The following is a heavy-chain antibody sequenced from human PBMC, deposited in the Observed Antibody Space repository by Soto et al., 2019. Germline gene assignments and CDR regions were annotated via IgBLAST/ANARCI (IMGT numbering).Heavy chain of an antibody. CDR3: AKDRLLIGRTTEDS. V-gene: IGHV3-23*01. CDR1: GFTFRSYA. D-gene: IGHD1-1*01. J-gene: IGHJ4*02. CDR2: ISDRGDNT. Sequence: EVQLLESGGGLVQPGGSLRLSCAASGFTFRSYAMSWARQAPGKGLEWVSGISDRGDNTYYADSVKGRFTISRDNSKNTLYLQMNSLRAEDTAIYYCAKDRLLIGRTTEDSWGQGVLVTVSS.